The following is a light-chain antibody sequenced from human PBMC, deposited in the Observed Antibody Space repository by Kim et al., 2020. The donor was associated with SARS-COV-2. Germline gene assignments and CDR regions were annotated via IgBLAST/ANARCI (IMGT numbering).Light chain of an antibody. J-gene: IGLJ2*01. V-gene: IGLV2-14*03. Sequence: QSITISCTGPSSDVCGYNYVSWYQQHPGKAPKLMIYDVNNRPSGVSNRFSGSKSGNTASLTISGLQAEDEADYYCSSYSSSSSPCVFGGGTQLTVL. CDR1: SSDVCGYNY. CDR3: SSYSSSSSPCV. CDR2: DVN.